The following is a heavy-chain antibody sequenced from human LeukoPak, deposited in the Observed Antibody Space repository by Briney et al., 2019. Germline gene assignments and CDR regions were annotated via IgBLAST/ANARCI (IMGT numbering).Heavy chain of an antibody. Sequence: GGSLRLSCAASGFTFSSYLMLWVRQAPGKGLVWVARINSGGGRKCYADYVKGPFTHSRDNAKNTLYLQMNSLRAEDTAVYYCARDGSWKRACYDSSGFDYWGQGTLVTVSS. CDR3: ARDGSWKRACYDSSGFDY. V-gene: IGHV3-74*01. CDR1: GFTFSSYL. D-gene: IGHD3-22*01. J-gene: IGHJ4*02. CDR2: INSGGGRK.